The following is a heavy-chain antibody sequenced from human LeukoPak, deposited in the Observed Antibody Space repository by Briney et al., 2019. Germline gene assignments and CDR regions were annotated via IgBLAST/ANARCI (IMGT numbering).Heavy chain of an antibody. CDR1: GYTFTSYA. Sequence: ASVKVSCKASGYTFTSYAMNWVRQAPGQGLEWMGWINTNTGNPTYAQGFTGRFVFSLDTSVSTAYLQISSLKAEDTAVYYCARDPYSSSWYGYYYYYMDVWGKGTTVTVSS. CDR3: ARDPYSSSWYGYYYYYMDV. J-gene: IGHJ6*03. D-gene: IGHD6-13*01. CDR2: INTNTGNP. V-gene: IGHV7-4-1*02.